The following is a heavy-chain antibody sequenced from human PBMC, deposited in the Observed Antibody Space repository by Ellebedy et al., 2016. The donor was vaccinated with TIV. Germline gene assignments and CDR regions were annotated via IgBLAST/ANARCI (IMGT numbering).Heavy chain of an antibody. CDR2: ISAYNGNT. J-gene: IGHJ5*02. CDR1: GYTFTSYG. V-gene: IGHV1-18*04. CDR3: ARSDYYDVWWLDP. D-gene: IGHD3-3*01. Sequence: ASVKVSXXASGYTFTSYGISWVRQAPGQGLEWMGWISAYNGNTNYAQKLQGRVTMTTDTSTSTAYMELSSLRSEDTAVYYCARSDYYDVWWLDPWGQGTLVTVSS.